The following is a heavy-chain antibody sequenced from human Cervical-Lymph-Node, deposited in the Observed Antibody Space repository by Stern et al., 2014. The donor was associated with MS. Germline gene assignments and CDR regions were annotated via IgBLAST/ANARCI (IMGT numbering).Heavy chain of an antibody. Sequence: EVQLVESGGGLVKPGGPLRLSCAASGFTFSNYSMSWVRQAPGKGLEWVSSISSTSTYTFYADSVRGRFTISRDNAKKSLYLQMNSLRAEDTAVYYCGGNYWGQGTLVTVSS. CDR2: ISSTSTYT. CDR1: GFTFSNYS. V-gene: IGHV3-21*02. J-gene: IGHJ4*02. CDR3: GGNY.